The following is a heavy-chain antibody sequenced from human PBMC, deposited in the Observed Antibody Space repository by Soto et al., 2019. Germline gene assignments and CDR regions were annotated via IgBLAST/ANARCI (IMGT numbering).Heavy chain of an antibody. Sequence: GASVKVSCKTSGYTLTSYGISWVRRAPGQGLEWMGWISAYSGKTNYAQKFQGRLTMTTDTSTSTAYRELRSLRSDDTALYYCARDNSGDFWSGYSHYYFDYWGQGTLVTVSS. J-gene: IGHJ4*02. CDR1: GYTLTSYG. D-gene: IGHD3-3*01. CDR3: ARDNSGDFWSGYSHYYFDY. V-gene: IGHV1-18*01. CDR2: ISAYSGKT.